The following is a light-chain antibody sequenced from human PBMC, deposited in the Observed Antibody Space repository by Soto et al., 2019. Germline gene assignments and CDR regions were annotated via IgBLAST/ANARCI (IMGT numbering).Light chain of an antibody. CDR3: QQYGGSPFT. Sequence: EIVLTQSPGTLSLSPRERATLSCRASQSIFNNYLAWYQQKPGQAPRLLVYGASFRATGIPDRFSGSGSGTDFTLTISRLEPEDFAVYYCQQYGGSPFTFGQGTSLEIK. CDR2: GAS. V-gene: IGKV3-20*01. CDR1: QSIFNNY. J-gene: IGKJ2*01.